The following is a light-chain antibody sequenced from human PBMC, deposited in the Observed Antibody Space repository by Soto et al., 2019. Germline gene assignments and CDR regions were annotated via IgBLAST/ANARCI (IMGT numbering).Light chain of an antibody. J-gene: IGKJ1*01. CDR3: QQSYSTPRT. CDR1: QSISSS. Sequence: DIQMTQSPSTLSASVGDRVTITCRASQSISSSLAWYQQKPGKAPKLLIYKASSLESGVPSRFSGSGSGTEFSLTISSLEPEDFATYYCQQSYSTPRTFGQGTKVDIK. CDR2: KAS. V-gene: IGKV1-5*03.